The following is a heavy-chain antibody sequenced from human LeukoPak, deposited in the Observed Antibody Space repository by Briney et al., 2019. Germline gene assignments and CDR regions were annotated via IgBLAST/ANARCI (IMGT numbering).Heavy chain of an antibody. CDR3: AMYGYNCGGAFD. CDR1: GFTFDSYE. CDR2: ISSSGGTI. J-gene: IGHJ4*02. Sequence: GGSLRLSCAASGFTFDSYEMNWVRQAPGKGLEWVSYISSSGGTIYYADSVKGRFTISRDNAKNSLYLQMNSLRAEDTAVYYCAMYGYNCGGAFDWGQGTLVTVSS. D-gene: IGHD5-24*01. V-gene: IGHV3-48*03.